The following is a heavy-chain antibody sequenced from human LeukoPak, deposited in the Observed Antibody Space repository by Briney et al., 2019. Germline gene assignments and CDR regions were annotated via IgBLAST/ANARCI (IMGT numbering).Heavy chain of an antibody. J-gene: IGHJ4*02. Sequence: SETLSLTCTVSGGSISSSSYYWGWIRQPPGKGLEWIGSIYYSGSTYYNPSLKSRVTISVDTSKNQFSLKLSSVTAADTAVYYCATGPKAGYCSSTSCPTDYFDYWGQGTLVTVSS. CDR3: ATGPKAGYCSSTSCPTDYFDY. CDR2: IYYSGST. D-gene: IGHD2-2*01. CDR1: GGSISSSSYY. V-gene: IGHV4-39*01.